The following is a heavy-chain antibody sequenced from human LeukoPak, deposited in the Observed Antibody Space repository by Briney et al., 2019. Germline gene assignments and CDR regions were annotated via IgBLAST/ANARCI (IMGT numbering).Heavy chain of an antibody. CDR3: ARDRNPQYYYDSSGYFGDAFDI. V-gene: IGHV3-11*04. D-gene: IGHD3-22*01. CDR2: ISSSGSTI. J-gene: IGHJ3*02. CDR1: GFTFSGYY. Sequence: GGSLRLSRAASGFTFSGYYMSWIRQAPGKGLEWVSYISSSGSTIYYADSVKGRFTISRDNAKNSLYLQMNSLRAEDTAVYYCARDRNPQYYYDSSGYFGDAFDIWGQGTMVTVSS.